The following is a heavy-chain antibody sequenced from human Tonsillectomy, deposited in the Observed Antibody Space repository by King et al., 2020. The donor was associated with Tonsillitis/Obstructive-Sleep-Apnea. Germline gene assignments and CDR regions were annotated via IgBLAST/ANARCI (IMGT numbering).Heavy chain of an antibody. D-gene: IGHD4-17*01. CDR1: GFTFSSFA. CDR2: IWIDATNK. CDR3: ARVLTVTFDY. Sequence: VQLVESGGGVVQPGRSLRLSCAASGFTFSSFAMHWVRQAPGKGLEWVAVIWIDATNKYYADSVRGRFTISRDNSRNTVYLQMNSLRAEDTAVYYCARVLTVTFDYWGQGTLVTVSS. J-gene: IGHJ4*02. V-gene: IGHV3-33*01.